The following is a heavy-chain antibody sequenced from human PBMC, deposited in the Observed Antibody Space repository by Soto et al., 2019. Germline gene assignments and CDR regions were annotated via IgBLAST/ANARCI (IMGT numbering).Heavy chain of an antibody. Sequence: EVQLVESGGGLVKPGGSLRLSCAASGFTFSNAWMNWVRQAPGKGLEWVGRIKSKTDGGTTDYAAPVKGRFTISRDDSKNTQYLQMNSVKTEDTAVYYCSTEARITMIVVVSDALDIWGQGTMVTVSS. D-gene: IGHD3-22*01. CDR1: GFTFSNAW. J-gene: IGHJ3*02. CDR3: STEARITMIVVVSDALDI. CDR2: IKSKTDGGTT. V-gene: IGHV3-15*07.